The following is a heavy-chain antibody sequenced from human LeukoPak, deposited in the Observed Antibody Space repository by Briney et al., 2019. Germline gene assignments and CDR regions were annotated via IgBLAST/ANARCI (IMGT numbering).Heavy chain of an antibody. V-gene: IGHV3-48*02. J-gene: IGHJ6*02. CDR3: ARDRVGATAGRYYYGMDV. CDR1: GFTFSTYG. D-gene: IGHD1-26*01. Sequence: GGSLRLSCTASGFTFSTYGMNWVRQAPGKGLEWVSYISGGGSSKYYADSVKGRFTISRDNAKNSLFLEMNSLRDEDTAVYYCARDRVGATAGRYYYGMDVWGQGTTVTVSS. CDR2: ISGGGSSK.